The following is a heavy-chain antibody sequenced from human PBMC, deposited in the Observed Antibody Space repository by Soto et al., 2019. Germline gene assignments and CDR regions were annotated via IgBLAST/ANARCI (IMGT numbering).Heavy chain of an antibody. J-gene: IGHJ6*02. CDR1: GFSFSTYG. V-gene: IGHV3-13*01. D-gene: IGHD2-2*01. Sequence: DVQLVESGGGLVQPGGSLRLSCAASGFSFSTYGMHWVRQVTGKGLEWVAGIGPTGDTHYPGPVKGRFPPSRENAKSSLYLQMNSLRAGDTAVYYCARAKGGCRRTSCPNTISHFAMDVWGQGTTVIVSS. CDR3: ARAKGGCRRTSCPNTISHFAMDV. CDR2: IGPTGDT.